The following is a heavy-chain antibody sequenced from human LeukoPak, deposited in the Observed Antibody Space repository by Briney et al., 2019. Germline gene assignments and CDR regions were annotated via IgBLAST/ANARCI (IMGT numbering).Heavy chain of an antibody. V-gene: IGHV4-34*09. Sequence: SETLSLTCAVYGGSFSGYYWSWIRQPPGKGLEWIGEVNHSGSTNYNPSLKSRVTISVDTSKNQFSLKLSSVTAADTAVYYCARGYRYCSGGSCYPSWFDPWGQGTLVTVSS. CDR1: GGSFSGYY. CDR3: ARGYRYCSGGSCYPSWFDP. CDR2: VNHSGST. D-gene: IGHD2-15*01. J-gene: IGHJ5*02.